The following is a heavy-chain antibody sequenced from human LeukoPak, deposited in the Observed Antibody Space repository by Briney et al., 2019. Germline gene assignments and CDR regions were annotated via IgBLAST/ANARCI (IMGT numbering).Heavy chain of an antibody. V-gene: IGHV1-46*01. Sequence: ASVKVSCKASGYTFTSYYMHWVRQAPGQGLEWMGIINPSGGSTSYAQKFQGRVTMTRDTSTSTVYMELSSLRSEDTAVYYRARDLGYCSGGSCYAGDYWGQGTLVTVSS. J-gene: IGHJ4*02. CDR1: GYTFTSYY. D-gene: IGHD2-15*01. CDR2: INPSGGST. CDR3: ARDLGYCSGGSCYAGDY.